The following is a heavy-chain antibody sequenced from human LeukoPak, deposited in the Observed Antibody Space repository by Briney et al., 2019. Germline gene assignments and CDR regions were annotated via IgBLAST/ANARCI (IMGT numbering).Heavy chain of an antibody. CDR2: INHSGST. CDR1: GGSFSGYY. D-gene: IGHD2-2*02. CDR3: ARARRKGGYCSSTSCYNPKNWFDP. J-gene: IGHJ5*02. Sequence: SETLSLTCAVYGGSFSGYYWSWIRQPPGKGLEWIGEINHSGSTNSNPSLKSRVTISVDTSKNQFSLKLSSVTAADTAVYYCARARRKGGYCSSTSCYNPKNWFDPWGQGTLVTVSS. V-gene: IGHV4-34*01.